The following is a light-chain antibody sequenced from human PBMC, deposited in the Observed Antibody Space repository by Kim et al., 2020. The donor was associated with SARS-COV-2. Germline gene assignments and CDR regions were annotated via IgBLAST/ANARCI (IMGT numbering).Light chain of an antibody. CDR3: YSAADNIGV. CDR2: KDS. J-gene: IGLJ3*02. Sequence: SVSQGQTARITCSGDVLAKKYARWFQQKPGQAPVLVIYKDSERPSGIPEQFSGSSSGTTVTLTISGAQVEDEADYYCYSAADNIGVFGGGTQLTVL. V-gene: IGLV3-27*01. CDR1: VLAKKY.